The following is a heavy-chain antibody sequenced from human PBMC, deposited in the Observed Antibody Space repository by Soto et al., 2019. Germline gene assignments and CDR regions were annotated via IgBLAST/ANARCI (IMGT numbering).Heavy chain of an antibody. D-gene: IGHD5-12*01. CDR2: ISPHDSNT. V-gene: IGHV5-51*01. J-gene: IGHJ4*02. CDR1: GYSFTSHW. CDR3: ARRTSDSGWRHYFDF. Sequence: PGESLKISCEGSGYSFTSHWIGWVRQMPGKGLEWVGIISPHDSNTRYSPSFQGQVTISADKSTGTAYLQWGSLKASDTAMYYCARRTSDSGWRHYFDFWGQGTLVTVSS.